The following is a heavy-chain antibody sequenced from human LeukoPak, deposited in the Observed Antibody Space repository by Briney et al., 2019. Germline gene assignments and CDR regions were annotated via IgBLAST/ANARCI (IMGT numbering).Heavy chain of an antibody. V-gene: IGHV3-7*01. Sequence: GGSLTLSCAASGFTFSYHWMTWVRQAPGKGLEWVANIKNDGAVKNYVDSVKGRFTISRDNAKNSLYLQMNSLRAEDTAVYYCARHEGYNYDYWGQGTLVTVSS. J-gene: IGHJ4*02. CDR1: GFTFSYHW. D-gene: IGHD3-16*02. CDR3: ARHEGYNYDY. CDR2: IKNDGAVK.